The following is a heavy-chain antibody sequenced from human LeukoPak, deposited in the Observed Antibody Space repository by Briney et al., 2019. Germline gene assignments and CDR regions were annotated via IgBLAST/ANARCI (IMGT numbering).Heavy chain of an antibody. Sequence: PSETLSLTCTVSGGSISSSSYYWGWIRQPPGKGLEWIGSIYYSGSTYYNPSLKSRVTISVDTSKNQFSLKLSSVTAADTAVYYCARLTAVAGSNMDVWGKGTTVTVSS. CDR3: ARLTAVAGSNMDV. J-gene: IGHJ6*03. V-gene: IGHV4-39*01. CDR1: GGSISSSSYY. CDR2: IYYSGST. D-gene: IGHD6-19*01.